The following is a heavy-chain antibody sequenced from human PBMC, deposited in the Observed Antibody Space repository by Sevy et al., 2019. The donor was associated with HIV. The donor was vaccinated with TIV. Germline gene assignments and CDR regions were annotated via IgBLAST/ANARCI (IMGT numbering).Heavy chain of an antibody. J-gene: IGHJ4*02. V-gene: IGHV3-7*01. D-gene: IGHD6-19*01. CDR2: VNNDGSGK. Sequence: GGSLRLSCAASGFTFTNFWMSWVRQAPGKGLEWEANVNNDGSGKKYADSVKGRSILSRDNAKNSLYLQMNSLRTEDTAVYYCARNSGNWGQGTLVTVSS. CDR1: GFTFTNFW. CDR3: ARNSGN.